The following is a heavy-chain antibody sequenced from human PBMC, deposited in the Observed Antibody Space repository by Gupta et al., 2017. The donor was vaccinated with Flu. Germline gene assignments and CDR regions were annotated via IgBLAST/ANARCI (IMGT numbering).Heavy chain of an antibody. CDR1: GYTFASYY. J-gene: IGHJ5*02. D-gene: IGHD5-24*01. CDR2: INPSGGST. Sequence: QVQLVQSGAEVKKPGASVTVSCTASGYTFASYYIHWGRQAPGLGLEWMGIINPSGGSTNYAQKLQGRVTMTRDTSSSTVYMELSSLRSEDTAIYYCARDRFDGTSSSGWFDPWGQGTLVTVSS. V-gene: IGHV1-46*04. CDR3: ARDRFDGTSSSGWFDP.